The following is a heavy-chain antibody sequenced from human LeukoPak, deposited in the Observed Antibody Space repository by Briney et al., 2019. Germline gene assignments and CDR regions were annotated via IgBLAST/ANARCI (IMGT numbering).Heavy chain of an antibody. CDR2: IIPIFGTA. V-gene: IGHV1-69*06. Sequence: SVKVSCKASGGTFSSYAISWVRQAPGQGLEWMGRIIPIFGTANYAQKFQGRVTITADKSTSTAYMELSSLRSEDTAVYYCAREGGYSSGWVDYWGQGTLVAVSS. CDR3: AREGGYSSGWVDY. CDR1: GGTFSSYA. D-gene: IGHD6-19*01. J-gene: IGHJ4*02.